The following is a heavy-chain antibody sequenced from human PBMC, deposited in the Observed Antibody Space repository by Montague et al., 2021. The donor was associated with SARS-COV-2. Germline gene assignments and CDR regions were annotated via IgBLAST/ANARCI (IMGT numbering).Heavy chain of an antibody. CDR3: ARERGNDYGDY. J-gene: IGHJ4*02. D-gene: IGHD3-10*01. V-gene: IGHV3-33*01. Sequence: LRLSCAASGFTFSSYGMHWVRQVPGKGLEWVAVIWYDGSSKYYADSVKGRFTISRDNSKNTLYLQMNSLRAEDTAVYYCARERGNDYGDYWGQGTLVTVSS. CDR1: GFTFSSYG. CDR2: IWYDGSSK.